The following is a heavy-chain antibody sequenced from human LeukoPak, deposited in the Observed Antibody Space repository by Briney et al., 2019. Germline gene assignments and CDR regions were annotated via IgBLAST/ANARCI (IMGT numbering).Heavy chain of an antibody. CDR1: GFTFDDYA. Sequence: GGSLRDSCAAPGFTFDDYALHWVRQAPGKGLERVSGLSWNSGSIGYADSVKGRFTISRDNVKNSLYLQMNRLRAEGTALYYSAKVLGSTDAFDSWGQGRIVTVSA. CDR3: AKVLGSTDAFDS. CDR2: LSWNSGSI. D-gene: IGHD3-16*01. J-gene: IGHJ3*02. V-gene: IGHV3-9*01.